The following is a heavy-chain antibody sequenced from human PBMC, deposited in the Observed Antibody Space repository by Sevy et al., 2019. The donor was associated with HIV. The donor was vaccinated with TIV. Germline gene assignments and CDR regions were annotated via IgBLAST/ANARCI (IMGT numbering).Heavy chain of an antibody. J-gene: IGHJ4*02. CDR2: ISWNSGSI. Sequence: GGSLRLSCAASGFTFDDYAMHWVRQAPGKGLEWVSGISWNSGSIGYADSVKGRFTISRDNAKNSLYLQMNSLRAEDTALYYCAKDGVGDCLYYWGQGTLVTVSS. V-gene: IGHV3-9*01. D-gene: IGHD2-21*02. CDR1: GFTFDDYA. CDR3: AKDGVGDCLYY.